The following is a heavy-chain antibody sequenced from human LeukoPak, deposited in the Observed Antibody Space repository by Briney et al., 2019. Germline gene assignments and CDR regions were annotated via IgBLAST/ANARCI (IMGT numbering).Heavy chain of an antibody. CDR1: GFTFSSYA. Sequence: GGSLRLSCAASGFTFSSYAMSWVRQAPGKGLEWVSTISGSGGSTIYADSVKGRFTISRDNSKNTLYLQMNSLRAGDTAVYYCAKGATSGYYTHDEYWGQGTLVTVSS. CDR3: AKGATSGYYTHDEY. D-gene: IGHD3-22*01. J-gene: IGHJ4*02. CDR2: ISGSGGST. V-gene: IGHV3-23*01.